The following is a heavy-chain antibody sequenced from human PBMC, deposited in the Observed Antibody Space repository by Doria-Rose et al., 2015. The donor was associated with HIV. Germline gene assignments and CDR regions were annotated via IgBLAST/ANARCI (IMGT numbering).Heavy chain of an antibody. CDR1: GGSFSGYY. V-gene: IGHV4-34*01. CDR3: ARGLLRGGWNDVDYYYGMDV. Sequence: QVQLQQWGAGLVKPSETLSLTCAVFGGSFSGYYWSWIRQPPGKGLEWHGAINTSGSTNYKTYLKSRVTISLVPSKNLFSLKLSSVTAADTAVYYCARGLLRGGWNDVDYYYGMDVWGQGTTVTVSS. CDR2: INTSGST. J-gene: IGHJ6*02. D-gene: IGHD1-1*01.